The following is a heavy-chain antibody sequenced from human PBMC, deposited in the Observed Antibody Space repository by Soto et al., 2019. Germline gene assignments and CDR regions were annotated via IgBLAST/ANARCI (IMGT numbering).Heavy chain of an antibody. CDR1: GYSFPNYW. D-gene: IGHD6-13*01. V-gene: IGHV5-51*01. CDR2: IYPGDSDT. CDR3: ARTAAAGKYYYGMDV. J-gene: IGHJ6*02. Sequence: GESLKISCKGSGYSFPNYWIAWVRQMPGKGLEWMAIIYPGDSDTRYSPSFQGQVTISADKSISTAYLQWSSLKASDTAMYYCARTAAAGKYYYGMDVWGQGTTVTVSS.